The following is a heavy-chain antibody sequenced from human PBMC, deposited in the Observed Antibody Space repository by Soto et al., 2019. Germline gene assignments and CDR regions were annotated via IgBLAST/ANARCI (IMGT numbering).Heavy chain of an antibody. J-gene: IGHJ6*02. CDR3: TKYTCTSRYAYYGIDV. CDR1: GFTFGDYA. CDR2: IRSKAYGGTT. Sequence: EVQVVESGGGLVEPGRSLRLSCTTSGFTFGDYAMSWSRQAPGKGLEWVGVIRSKAYGGTTDYAASVKGRFTISRDDAKSIAYLQMNSLKSEDTGVYYCTKYTCTSRYAYYGIDVWGHGTTVTVSS. D-gene: IGHD6-13*01. V-gene: IGHV3-49*03.